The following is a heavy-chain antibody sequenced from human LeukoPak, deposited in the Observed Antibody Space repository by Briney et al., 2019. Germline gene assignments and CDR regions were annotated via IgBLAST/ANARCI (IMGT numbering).Heavy chain of an antibody. CDR1: GFTFDDYG. CDR3: ARGDYYGSGSSGGDY. J-gene: IGHJ4*02. Sequence: PGGSLRLSCAASGFTFDDYGMSWARQAPGQGLEWVSGINWNGGSTGYADSVKGRFTISRDNAKNSLYLQMNSLRAEDTALYYCARGDYYGSGSSGGDYWGQGTLVTVSS. D-gene: IGHD3-10*01. V-gene: IGHV3-20*04. CDR2: INWNGGST.